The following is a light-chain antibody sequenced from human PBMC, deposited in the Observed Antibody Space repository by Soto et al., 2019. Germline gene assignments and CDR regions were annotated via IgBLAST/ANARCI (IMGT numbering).Light chain of an antibody. CDR1: QAVSSW. CDR2: AAS. V-gene: IGKV1-12*01. Sequence: DIQMTQSPSSVSASVGDRVTITCRASQAVSSWLAWYQQKPGKAPKLLIYAASNLQSGVPSRFSGSGSGTDFTLTISSLQPEDFATYFCQQANSFPYTFGQGTKLEIK. CDR3: QQANSFPYT. J-gene: IGKJ2*01.